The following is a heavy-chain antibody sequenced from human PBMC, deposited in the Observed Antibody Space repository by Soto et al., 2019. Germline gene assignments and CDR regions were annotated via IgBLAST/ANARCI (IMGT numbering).Heavy chain of an antibody. CDR3: ARGKGMEENYFYYGLDI. CDR2: LNGGTGQT. V-gene: IGHV1-3*01. CDR1: GYTFSTYG. Sequence: GASVKVSCKASGYTFSTYGMHWVRQAPGQSLEWMGWLNGGTGQTRYSQRFQDRVIITRDTSASTGYMELSSLRSEYTAVYYCARGKGMEENYFYYGLDIWGQGTKVTVSS. D-gene: IGHD1-1*01. J-gene: IGHJ6*02.